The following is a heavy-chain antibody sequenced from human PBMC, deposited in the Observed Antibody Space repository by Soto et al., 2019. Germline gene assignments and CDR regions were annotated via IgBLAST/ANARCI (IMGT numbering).Heavy chain of an antibody. CDR3: ARGNSSSGFFYYGMDV. D-gene: IGHD6-6*01. CDR2: IGTAGDT. J-gene: IGHJ6*02. Sequence: EVQLVESGGGLVQPGGSLRLSCAASGFIFSKYGMHWVRQATGKGLEWVSAIGTAGDTYYPGSVKGRFTTSRKNAKNSLYLQMHSLRAGDTAVYYCARGNSSSGFFYYGMDVWGRGTTVTVSS. V-gene: IGHV3-13*01. CDR1: GFIFSKYG.